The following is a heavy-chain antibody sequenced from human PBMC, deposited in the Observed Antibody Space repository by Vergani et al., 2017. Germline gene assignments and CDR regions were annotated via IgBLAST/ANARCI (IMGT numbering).Heavy chain of an antibody. CDR1: GFNFSSYG. D-gene: IGHD3-22*01. CDR3: ARLSYDTTPYLQGGYDC. J-gene: IGHJ4*02. Sequence: QVQLVESGGGVVQPGRSLRLSCAASGFNFSSYGMHWVRQAPGKGLEWVAVIWYDGSKKYYADSAKGRFTISRDNSKNTLYLQMNSLRAEDTAVYYCARLSYDTTPYLQGGYDCWGQGTLVSVSS. V-gene: IGHV3-33*01. CDR2: IWYDGSKK.